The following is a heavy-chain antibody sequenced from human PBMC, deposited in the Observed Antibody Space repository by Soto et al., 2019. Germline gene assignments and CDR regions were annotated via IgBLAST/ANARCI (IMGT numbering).Heavy chain of an antibody. CDR3: ARERLSTWSDGVGGVDV. V-gene: IGHV1-18*01. Sequence: QVQLVQSGAEVKKPGASVKVSCKASGYTFSNYGITWVRQAPGQGLEWMGWIGTNNGDTNYAQMLQGRVTVTTDTSTSSAYMELRSLRYDDTAVYYCARERLSTWSDGVGGVDVWGQGTTVTVSS. CDR1: GYTFSNYG. CDR2: IGTNNGDT. D-gene: IGHD1-1*01. J-gene: IGHJ6*02.